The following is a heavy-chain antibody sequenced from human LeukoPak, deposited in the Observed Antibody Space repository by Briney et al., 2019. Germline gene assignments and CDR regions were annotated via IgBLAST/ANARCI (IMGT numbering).Heavy chain of an antibody. CDR3: ARQQIYGSSRYRPVDC. Sequence: GGSLRLSCAASGFTFSNYWMSWVRQTPGKGLEWVANIKQDGSEKYYVDSVEGRFTISRGNAKNSLYLQMNSLRAEDTAVYYCARQQIYGSSRYRPVDCWGQGTLVTISS. CDR1: GFTFSNYW. D-gene: IGHD3-22*01. CDR2: IKQDGSEK. J-gene: IGHJ4*02. V-gene: IGHV3-7*01.